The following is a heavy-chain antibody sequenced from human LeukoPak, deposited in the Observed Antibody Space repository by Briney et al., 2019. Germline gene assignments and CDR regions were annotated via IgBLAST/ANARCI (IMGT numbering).Heavy chain of an antibody. Sequence: PGGSLRLSCAASGFTFSSYGMSWVRQAPGKGLEWVSAISGSGGSTYYADSVKGRFTISRDNAENSLYLQMNSLRAEDTALYYCARDHGTGWYVDYFDYWGQGTPVTVSS. V-gene: IGHV3-23*01. CDR2: ISGSGGST. CDR1: GFTFSSYG. D-gene: IGHD6-19*01. CDR3: ARDHGTGWYVDYFDY. J-gene: IGHJ4*02.